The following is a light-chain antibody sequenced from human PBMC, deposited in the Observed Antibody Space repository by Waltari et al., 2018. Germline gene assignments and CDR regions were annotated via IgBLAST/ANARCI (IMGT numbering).Light chain of an antibody. V-gene: IGKV4-1*01. CDR2: WAS. J-gene: IGKJ3*01. Sequence: DIVLTQSPHSLAVSLGERATIHCKSSQSLLSASKDKNSLAWYQQKPGQPPKLLIYWASSRESGVPYRFTASGSGTDFTLTIGSLQAEDVALYYCQQYNSLPVTFGRGTRVDIK. CDR3: QQYNSLPVT. CDR1: QSLLSASKDKNS.